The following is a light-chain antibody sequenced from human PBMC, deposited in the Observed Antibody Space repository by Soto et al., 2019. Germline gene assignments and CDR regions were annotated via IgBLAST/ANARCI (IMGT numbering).Light chain of an antibody. Sequence: IRMAKNTSTLSASVGDRITISCRASQSISNWLAWYQQKPGKAPKLLIYDASSLESGVSLRFSGSGSGTEITLTISSLQPDDFATYSCQQYNSYSRTFGQGTKGDIK. J-gene: IGKJ1*01. CDR3: QQYNSYSRT. V-gene: IGKV1-5*01. CDR2: DAS. CDR1: QSISNW.